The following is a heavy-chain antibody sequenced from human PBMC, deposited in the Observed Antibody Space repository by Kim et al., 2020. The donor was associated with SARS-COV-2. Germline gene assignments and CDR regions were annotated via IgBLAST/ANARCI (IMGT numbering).Heavy chain of an antibody. CDR3: ARLGLGYCSSTSCYSAFDI. Sequence: KGRVTISVDTSKNQFSLKLSSVTAADTAVYYCARLGLGYCSSTSCYSAFDIWGQGTMVTVSS. V-gene: IGHV4-59*08. J-gene: IGHJ3*02. D-gene: IGHD2-2*02.